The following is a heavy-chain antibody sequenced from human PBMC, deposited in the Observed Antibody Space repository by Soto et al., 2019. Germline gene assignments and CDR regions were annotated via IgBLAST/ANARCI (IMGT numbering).Heavy chain of an antibody. V-gene: IGHV4-30-4*01. J-gene: IGHJ3*02. CDR2: IYYSGST. Sequence: PSETLSLTCTVSGGSINSGDYYWSWLRQPPGKGLEWIGNIYYSGSTYYNPSLKSRVTISVDTSKNHFSLKLSSVTAADTAVYSCGHYGYYVAAFDIWGQGTMVTVSS. CDR3: GHYGYYVAAFDI. D-gene: IGHD4-17*01. CDR1: GGSINSGDYY.